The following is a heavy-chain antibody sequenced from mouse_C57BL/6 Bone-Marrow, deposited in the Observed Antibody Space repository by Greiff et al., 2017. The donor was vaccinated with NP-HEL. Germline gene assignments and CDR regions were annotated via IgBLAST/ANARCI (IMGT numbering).Heavy chain of an antibody. CDR2: IDPNSGGT. Sequence: VQLQQPGADLVKPGASVKLSCKASGYTFTSYWMHWVKQRPGRGLEWIGRIDPNSGGTKFNEKFKTKATLTVDKPSSTAYMQRSSLTAEDAAVYYCARDYYGSRGWYFDVWGTGTTVTVSS. D-gene: IGHD1-1*01. J-gene: IGHJ1*03. CDR3: ARDYYGSRGWYFDV. CDR1: GYTFTSYW. V-gene: IGHV1-72*01.